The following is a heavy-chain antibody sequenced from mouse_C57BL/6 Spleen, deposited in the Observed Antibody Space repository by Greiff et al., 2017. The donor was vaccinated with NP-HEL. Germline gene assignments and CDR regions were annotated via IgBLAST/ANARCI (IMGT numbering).Heavy chain of an antibody. V-gene: IGHV1-55*01. CDR1: CYTFTRYW. CDR3: ARLARYYYGSSYWYFDV. CDR2: IYPGSGST. J-gene: IGHJ1*03. D-gene: IGHD1-1*01. Sequence: QVKLQEPGAELVKPRASVKMSCTASCYTFTRYWLIRVKQWPGQGLEWIGDIYPGSGSTNYNEKFKSKATLTVDTSSSTAYMQLSSLTSEDSAVYYCARLARYYYGSSYWYFDVWGTGTTVTVSS.